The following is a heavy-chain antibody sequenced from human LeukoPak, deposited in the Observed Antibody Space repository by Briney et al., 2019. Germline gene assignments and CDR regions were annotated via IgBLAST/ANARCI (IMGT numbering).Heavy chain of an antibody. J-gene: IGHJ4*02. V-gene: IGHV3-7*01. CDR2: IKQDGSEK. D-gene: IGHD3-9*01. CDR3: ARTGSLDILTGYPAGGFDY. Sequence: PGGSLRLSCAASGFTFSSYWMSWVRQAPGKGLEWVANIKQDGSEKYYVDSVKGRFTISRDNAKNSLYLQMNSLRAEDTAVYYCARTGSLDILTGYPAGGFDYWGQGTLVTVSS. CDR1: GFTFSSYW.